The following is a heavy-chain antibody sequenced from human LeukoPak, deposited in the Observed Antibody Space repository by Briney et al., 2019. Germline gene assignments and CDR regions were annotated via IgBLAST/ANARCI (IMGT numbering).Heavy chain of an antibody. CDR2: IYHSGST. CDR1: GGSISSGGYS. D-gene: IGHD5-12*01. V-gene: IGHV4-30-2*01. CDR3: ASERGYSGYDQVD. J-gene: IGHJ4*02. Sequence: SQTLSLTCAVSGGSISSGGYSWSWIRQPPGKGLEWIGYIYHSGSTYYNPSLKSRVTISVDRSKNQFSLKLSSVTAADTAVYYCASERGYSGYDQVDWGQGTLVTVSS.